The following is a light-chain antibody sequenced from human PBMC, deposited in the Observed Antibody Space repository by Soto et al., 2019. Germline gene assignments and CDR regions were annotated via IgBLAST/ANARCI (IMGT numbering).Light chain of an antibody. J-gene: IGLJ1*01. Sequence: QAVVTQEPSLTVSPGGTVTLTCGSSTGAVTSGHYPYWFQQKPGQAPRTLIYDTSNKHSWTPARFSGSLLGRKAALTLSGAQPEDEAEYYCLLSYSDARRVFGAGTKVTVL. V-gene: IGLV7-46*01. CDR3: LLSYSDARRV. CDR2: DTS. CDR1: TGAVTSGHY.